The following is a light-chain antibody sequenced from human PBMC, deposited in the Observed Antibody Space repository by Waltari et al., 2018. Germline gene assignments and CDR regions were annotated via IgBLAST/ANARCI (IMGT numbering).Light chain of an antibody. J-gene: IGKJ1*01. CDR1: QSISTN. V-gene: IGKV3-15*01. CDR2: GAS. Sequence: EMVMTQSPTTLSASPGERVTLSCRASQSISTNLAWYQQKFGQAPRLLIYGASTTATGIPARFSGRGSGTEFTLTISSLQSEDFAVYYCQQYNDWPKTFGQGTTVEI. CDR3: QQYNDWPKT.